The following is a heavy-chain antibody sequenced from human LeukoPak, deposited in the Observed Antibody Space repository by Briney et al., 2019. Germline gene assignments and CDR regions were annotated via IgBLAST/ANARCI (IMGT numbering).Heavy chain of an antibody. CDR2: IYYSGST. Sequence: SETLSLTCTVSGGSISSYYWSWIRQPPGKGLEWIGYIYYSGSTNYNSSLKSRVTISVDMSKNQFSLKLRSVTAADTAVYYCARGGFAYPYYFDYWGQGTQVTVSS. CDR1: GGSISSYY. D-gene: IGHD5-12*01. J-gene: IGHJ4*02. CDR3: ARGGFAYPYYFDY. V-gene: IGHV4-59*01.